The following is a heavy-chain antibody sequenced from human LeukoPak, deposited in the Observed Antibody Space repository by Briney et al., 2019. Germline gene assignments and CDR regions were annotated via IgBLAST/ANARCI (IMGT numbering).Heavy chain of an antibody. CDR3: VRKGNFDT. V-gene: IGHV3-48*03. CDR2: ITDDGETT. J-gene: IGHJ4*02. Sequence: GGSLRLSCVASGFTFSSYEMSWIRQAPGKGLEWISYITDDGETTYYGDSVRGRFVISRDNAKNSLYLQLNSPGVQDAAVYYCVRKGNFDTWGQGTLVTVSS. CDR1: GFTFSSYE.